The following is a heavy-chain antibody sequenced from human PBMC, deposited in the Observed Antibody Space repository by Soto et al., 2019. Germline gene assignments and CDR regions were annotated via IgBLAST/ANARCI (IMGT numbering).Heavy chain of an antibody. J-gene: IGHJ6*03. CDR3: ARGAALRYDFLSGYSGGYYYYMDV. V-gene: IGHV4-59*01. CDR2: IYYSGST. D-gene: IGHD3-3*01. CDR1: GGSISSYY. Sequence: QVQLQESGPGLVKPSETLSLTCTVSGGSISSYYWSWIRQPPGKGLEWIGYIYYSGSTNYNPSLKSRVTISVDTSKNQFSLKLSSVTAADTAVYYCARGAALRYDFLSGYSGGYYYYMDVWGKGTTVTVSS.